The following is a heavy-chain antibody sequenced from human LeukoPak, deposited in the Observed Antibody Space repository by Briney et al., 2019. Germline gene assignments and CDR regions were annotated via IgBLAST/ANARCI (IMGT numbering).Heavy chain of an antibody. CDR2: IIPIFGTA. J-gene: IGHJ4*02. V-gene: IGHV1-69*05. D-gene: IGHD2-15*01. Sequence: GASVKVSCKASGGTFSSYAIIWVRQAPGQGLEWMGRIIPIFGTANYAQKFQGRVTITTDESTSTAYMELSSLRSEDTAVYYCARDLGRYCSGGSCWGQGTLVTVSS. CDR1: GGTFSSYA. CDR3: ARDLGRYCSGGSC.